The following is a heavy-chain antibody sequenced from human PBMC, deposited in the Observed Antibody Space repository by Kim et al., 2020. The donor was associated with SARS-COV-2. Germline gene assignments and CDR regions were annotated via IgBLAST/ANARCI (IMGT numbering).Heavy chain of an antibody. CDR3: ARDPHIVVVVAATMGWFDP. J-gene: IGHJ5*02. D-gene: IGHD2-15*01. CDR2: ISYDGSNK. CDR1: GFTFSSYA. V-gene: IGHV3-30*04. Sequence: GGSLRLSCAASGFTFSSYAMHWVRQAPGKGLEWVAVISYDGSNKYYADSVKGRFTISRDNSKNTLYLQMNSLRAEDTAVYYCARDPHIVVVVAATMGWFDPWGQGTLVTVSS.